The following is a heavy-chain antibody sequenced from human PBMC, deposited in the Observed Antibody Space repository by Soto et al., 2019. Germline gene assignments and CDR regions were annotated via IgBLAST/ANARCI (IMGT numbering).Heavy chain of an antibody. D-gene: IGHD2-21*02. J-gene: IGHJ4*02. V-gene: IGHV3-23*01. CDR3: AKGRASDCPVCTHDY. CDR2: ISGSGGST. Sequence: PGGSLRLSCAASGFTFSSYAMSWVRQAPGKGLEWVSAISGSGGSTYYADSVKGRFTISRDNSKNTLYLQMNSPRAEDTAVYYCAKGRASDCPVCTHDYWGQGTLVTVSS. CDR1: GFTFSSYA.